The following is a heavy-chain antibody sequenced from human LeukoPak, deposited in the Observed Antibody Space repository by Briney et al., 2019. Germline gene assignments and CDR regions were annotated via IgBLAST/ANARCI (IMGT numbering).Heavy chain of an antibody. CDR2: IIPIFGIA. V-gene: IGHV1-69*10. Sequence: SVKVSCKASGGTFSSYAISWVRQAPGQGLEWMGGIIPIFGIANYAQKFQGRVTITADKSTSTAYMELSSPRSEDTAVYYCARDGQWELPVPYYFDYWGQGTLVIVSS. CDR1: GGTFSSYA. J-gene: IGHJ4*02. CDR3: ARDGQWELPVPYYFDY. D-gene: IGHD1-26*01.